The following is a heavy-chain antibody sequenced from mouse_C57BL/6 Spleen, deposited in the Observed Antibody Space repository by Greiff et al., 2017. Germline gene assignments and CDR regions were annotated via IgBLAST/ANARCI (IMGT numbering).Heavy chain of an antibody. CDR2: IYPGDGDT. J-gene: IGHJ2*01. CDR3: ARKEDYGSDDY. Sequence: VKLLESGPELVQPGASVKISCKASGYAFSSSWMNWVKQRPGKGLEWIGRIYPGDGDTNYNGKFKGKATLTADKSSSTAYMQLSSLTSEDSAVYFCARKEDYGSDDYWGQGTTLTVSS. D-gene: IGHD1-1*01. V-gene: IGHV1-82*01. CDR1: GYAFSSSW.